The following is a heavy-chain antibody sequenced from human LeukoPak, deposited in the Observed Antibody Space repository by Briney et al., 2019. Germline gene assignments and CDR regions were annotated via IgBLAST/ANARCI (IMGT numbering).Heavy chain of an antibody. Sequence: SETLSLTCTVSGGSISSYYWIWIRQPAGKGLEWIGRIYTSGSTNYNPSLKSRVTMSVDTSKNQFSLKLSSVTAADTAVYYCARYSSSIHDAFDIWGQGTMVTVSS. V-gene: IGHV4-4*07. CDR3: ARYSSSIHDAFDI. D-gene: IGHD6-13*01. J-gene: IGHJ3*02. CDR2: IYTSGST. CDR1: GGSISSYY.